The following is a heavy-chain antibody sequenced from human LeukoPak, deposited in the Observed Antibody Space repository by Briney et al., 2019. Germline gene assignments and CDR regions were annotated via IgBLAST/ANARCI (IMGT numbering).Heavy chain of an antibody. CDR2: IYITGST. CDR1: GGSISSYY. CDR3: ARVRIGETSYDASDV. Sequence: SETLSLTCTVSGGSISSYYWTWIRQPPGKGLEWIGDIYITGSTNYNPYLKRRVTISVDTSKNQFSLRLGSVTAADTAVYYCARVRIGETSYDASDVWGLGTMVTVSS. J-gene: IGHJ3*01. V-gene: IGHV4-59*13. D-gene: IGHD1-26*01.